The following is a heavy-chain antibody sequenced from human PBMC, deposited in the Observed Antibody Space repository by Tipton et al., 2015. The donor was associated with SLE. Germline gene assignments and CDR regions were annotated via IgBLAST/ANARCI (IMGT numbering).Heavy chain of an antibody. J-gene: IGHJ6*02. Sequence: QVQLVQSGAEVKKPGSSVKVSCKASGGTFSSYAISWVRQAPGQGLEWMGGIIPIFGTANYAQKFQGRVTITADESTSTAYMELSSLRSEDTAVYYCASETLDYGDNSLRLGNYYGMDVWGQGTTVTVSS. CDR1: GGTFSSYA. CDR2: IIPIFGTA. D-gene: IGHD4-23*01. CDR3: ASETLDYGDNSLRLGNYYGMDV. V-gene: IGHV1-69*01.